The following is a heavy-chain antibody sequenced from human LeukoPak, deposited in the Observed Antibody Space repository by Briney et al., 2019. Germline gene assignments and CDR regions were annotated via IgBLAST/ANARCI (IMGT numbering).Heavy chain of an antibody. CDR1: GFTFDDHG. Sequence: GGSLRLSCTASGFTFDDHGMSWVRHAPGKGLEWVSNINWTGGSTGYIDSVKGRFTISRDNAKNSLYMQMNSLRVEDTAFYYCTRNVSWGTSYFDYWGQGTLVTVSS. D-gene: IGHD1-1*01. V-gene: IGHV3-20*04. CDR2: INWTGGST. CDR3: TRNVSWGTSYFDY. J-gene: IGHJ4*02.